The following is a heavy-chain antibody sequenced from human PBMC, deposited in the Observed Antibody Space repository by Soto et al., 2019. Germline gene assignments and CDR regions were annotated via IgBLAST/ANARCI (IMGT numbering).Heavy chain of an antibody. D-gene: IGHD3-22*01. J-gene: IGHJ4*02. CDR1: GGSISPYY. V-gene: IGHV4-59*01. CDR3: ARPRSSGYAGEFDY. CDR2: IYYSGST. Sequence: SDTLSLTCTVSGGSISPYYWSWIRQPPGKGLEWIGFIYYSGSTNYNPSLKSRVTISVDTSQNQFSLMLTSVTAADTAVYYCARPRSSGYAGEFDYWGQGTLVTVSS.